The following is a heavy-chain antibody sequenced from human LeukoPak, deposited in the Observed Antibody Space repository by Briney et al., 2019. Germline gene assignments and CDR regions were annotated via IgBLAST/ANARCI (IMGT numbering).Heavy chain of an antibody. CDR2: IYYSRST. CDR1: GGSISSHY. Sequence: SETLSLTCTVSGGSISSHYWSWLRQPPGKELEGIGYIYYSRSTNYNPSLKSRVAISVDTSKNQFSLKLSSVTAADTAVYYCAKTLTAMVAFFDYWGQGTLVTVSS. V-gene: IGHV4-59*11. J-gene: IGHJ4*02. CDR3: AKTLTAMVAFFDY. D-gene: IGHD5-18*01.